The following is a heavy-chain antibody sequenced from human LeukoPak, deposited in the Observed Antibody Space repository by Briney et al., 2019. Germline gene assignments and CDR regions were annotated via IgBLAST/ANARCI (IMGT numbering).Heavy chain of an antibody. J-gene: IGHJ5*01. V-gene: IGHV5-51*01. CDR2: VYATESSN. CDR1: GDSFATSW. D-gene: IGHD3-10*01. Sequence: GESLKISCWGSGDSFATSWIAWVRQMPGKGLEWMGIVYATESSNRSSPSFEGQVTMSADKSISTVYLQWISLKASDTAMYYCARRVFDARGSNWFDSWGQGTQVTVSS. CDR3: ARRVFDARGSNWFDS.